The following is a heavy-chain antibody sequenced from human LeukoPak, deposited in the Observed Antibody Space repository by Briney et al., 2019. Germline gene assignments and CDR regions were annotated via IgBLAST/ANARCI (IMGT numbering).Heavy chain of an antibody. CDR3: ARVRYDSGWLDFDY. J-gene: IGHJ4*02. Sequence: SETLSLTCTVSGGSISSSSYYWGWIRQPPGKGLEWIGSIYYSGSTYYNPSLKSRVTTSVDTSKNQFSLKLSSVTAADTAVYYCARVRYDSGWLDFDYWGQGTLVTVSS. D-gene: IGHD6-19*01. CDR1: GGSISSSSYY. CDR2: IYYSGST. V-gene: IGHV4-39*07.